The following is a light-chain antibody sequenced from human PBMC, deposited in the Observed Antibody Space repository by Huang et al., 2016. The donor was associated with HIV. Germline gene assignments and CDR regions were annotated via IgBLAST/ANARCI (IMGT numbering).Light chain of an antibody. CDR1: LSDYDN. CDR3: QQYDNWPPVPLT. V-gene: IGKV3-15*01. Sequence: LSPREPASLSVCASLSDYDNLDWYQQSPGQARKPLMYEASSRATGIPARLSGSGSGTEFTLTISSLQSGDIAVYYCQQYDNWPPVPLTFGGGTKVEIK. CDR2: EAS. J-gene: IGKJ4*01.